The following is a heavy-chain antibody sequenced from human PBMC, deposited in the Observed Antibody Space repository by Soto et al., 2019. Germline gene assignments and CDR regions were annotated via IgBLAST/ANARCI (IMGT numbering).Heavy chain of an antibody. CDR3: AKGIMITFGGVSLDY. CDR1: GFTFSSYA. CDR2: ISGSGGST. V-gene: IGHV3-23*01. D-gene: IGHD3-16*01. J-gene: IGHJ4*02. Sequence: GGSLRLSCAASGFTFSSYAMSWVRQAPGKGLEWVSAISGSGGSTYYADSVKGRFTVSRDNSKNTLYLQMNSLRAEDTAVYYCAKGIMITFGGVSLDYWGQGTLVTVSS.